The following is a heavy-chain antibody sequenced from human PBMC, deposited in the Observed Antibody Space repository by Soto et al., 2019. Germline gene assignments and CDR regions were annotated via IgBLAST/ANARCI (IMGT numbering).Heavy chain of an antibody. D-gene: IGHD6-13*01. CDR1: GGTFSSHA. Sequence: QVQLVQSGAEVKKPGSSVKVSCKASGGTFSSHAISWVRQAPGQGLEWMGGIIPIFGTANYAQKFQGRVTITADESTSTAYMELSSLRSEDTAVYYCASFSSSWYYGSFDYWGQGTLVTVSS. J-gene: IGHJ4*02. CDR2: IIPIFGTA. CDR3: ASFSSSWYYGSFDY. V-gene: IGHV1-69*12.